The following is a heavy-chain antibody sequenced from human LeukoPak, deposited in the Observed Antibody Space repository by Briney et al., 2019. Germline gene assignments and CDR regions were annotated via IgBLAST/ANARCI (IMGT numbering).Heavy chain of an antibody. D-gene: IGHD2-2*01. J-gene: IGHJ6*03. V-gene: IGHV1-46*03. CDR2: INPSGGST. Sequence: ASVKVSCKASGYTFTSYYMHWVRQAPGQGLEWMGIINPSGGSTSYAQKFQGRVTMTRDTSTSTVYMELSSLRSEDTAVYYCAILDENCSCTSCYLNYYYMDVWGKGTTVTVSS. CDR3: AILDENCSCTSCYLNYYYMDV. CDR1: GYTFTSYY.